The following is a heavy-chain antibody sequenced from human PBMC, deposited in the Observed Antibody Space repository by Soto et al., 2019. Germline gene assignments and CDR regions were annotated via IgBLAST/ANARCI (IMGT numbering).Heavy chain of an antibody. V-gene: IGHV1-18*01. D-gene: IGHD4-17*01. J-gene: IGHJ6*03. CDR1: GYTFTSYG. CDR3: AGSRDFMTTVTADPDAGYYYYMDV. Sequence: ASVKVSCKASGYTFTSYGISWVRQAPGQGLEWMGWISAYNGNTNYAQKLQGRVTMTTDTSTRTAYMELRSLRSDDTAVYYCAGSRDFMTTVTADPDAGYYYYMDVWGKGTTVTVSS. CDR2: ISAYNGNT.